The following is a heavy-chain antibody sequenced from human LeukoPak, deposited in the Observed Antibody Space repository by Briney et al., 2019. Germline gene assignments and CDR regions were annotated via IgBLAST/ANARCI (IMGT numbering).Heavy chain of an antibody. D-gene: IGHD2-15*01. Sequence: GRSLGLSCAASGFTFSSYAMHWVRQAPGKGLEWVAVISYDGSNKYYADSVKGRFAISRDNSKNTLYLQMNSLRAEDTAVYYCARDRAVVVAALYYYYYGMDVWGKGTTVTVSS. CDR1: GFTFSSYA. CDR3: ARDRAVVVAALYYYYYGMDV. J-gene: IGHJ6*04. CDR2: ISYDGSNK. V-gene: IGHV3-30*09.